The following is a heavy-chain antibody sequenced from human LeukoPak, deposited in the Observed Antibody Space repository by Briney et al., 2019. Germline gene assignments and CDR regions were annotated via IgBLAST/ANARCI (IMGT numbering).Heavy chain of an antibody. D-gene: IGHD3-9*01. J-gene: IGHJ4*02. CDR2: ISSSGSTI. CDR3: ARSGKIYFDWLLDY. V-gene: IGHV3-48*03. CDR1: GFTFSSYE. Sequence: GGSLRLSCAASGFTFSSYEMNWVRQAPGKGLEWVSYISSSGSTIYYADSVKGRFTISRDNAKKSLYLQMNSLRAEDTAVYYCARSGKIYFDWLLDYWGQGTLVTVSP.